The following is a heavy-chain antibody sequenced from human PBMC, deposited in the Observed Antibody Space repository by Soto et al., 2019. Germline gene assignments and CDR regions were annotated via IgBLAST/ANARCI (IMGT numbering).Heavy chain of an antibody. Sequence: VQLLESGGGLIQPGGSLRLSCAASGFTFSYGIHWLRQAPRKGLVWVAYISYDSSNKFYGASVKGRFTISRDNSKNTQYLQMSSLRAEDTAVYYCAKLVIGYCSGNTCDDYWGQGTLVAVSS. CDR1: GFTFSYG. J-gene: IGHJ4*02. V-gene: IGHV3-30*18. CDR3: AKLVIGYCSGNTCDDY. CDR2: ISYDSSNK. D-gene: IGHD2-15*01.